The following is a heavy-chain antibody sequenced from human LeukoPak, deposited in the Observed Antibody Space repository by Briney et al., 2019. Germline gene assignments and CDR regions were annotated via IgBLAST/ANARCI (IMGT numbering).Heavy chain of an antibody. CDR2: IWYDGSNK. CDR3: ARAQLELRRYYYYYMDV. V-gene: IGHV3-33*01. Sequence: GGSLRLSCAASGFTFSSYGMHWVRQAPGKGLEWVAVIWYDGSNKYYADSVKGRFTISRDNSKNTLYLQMNSLRAEDTAVYYCARAQLELRRYYYYYMDVWGKGPRSPSP. D-gene: IGHD1-7*01. CDR1: GFTFSSYG. J-gene: IGHJ6*03.